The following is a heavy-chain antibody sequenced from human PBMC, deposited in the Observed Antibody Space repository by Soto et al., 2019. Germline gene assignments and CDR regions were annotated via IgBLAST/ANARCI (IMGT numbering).Heavy chain of an antibody. V-gene: IGHV3-23*01. J-gene: IGHJ4*02. D-gene: IGHD2-15*01. CDR1: GFTFSRHV. CDR2: ISGTGGT. CDR3: AKDRRGAYCSGGICYSPGY. Sequence: ESGGGLVQPGGSLRLSCAVSGFTFSRHVMSWGRQAPGKGLEWVSAISGTGGTYYADSVKGRFTISRDNSKNALYLQMNNLRDEDTAVYYCAKDRRGAYCSGGICYSPGYWGQGTLVIVSS.